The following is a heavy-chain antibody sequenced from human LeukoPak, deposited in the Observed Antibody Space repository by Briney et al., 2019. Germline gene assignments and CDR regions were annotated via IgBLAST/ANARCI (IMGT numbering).Heavy chain of an antibody. CDR1: GFTFSSFA. CDR3: AKNPQGGYYGSGSYYWVY. V-gene: IGHV3-23*01. CDR2: SSGGGSST. D-gene: IGHD3-10*01. Sequence: AGVSLSLAGAGSGFTFSSFALKWVGHAPGQGLVGVSASSGGGSSTFYADSMKGRFPISRDNSKNTPYLQMNGLRAEDTALYYCAKNPQGGYYGSGSYYWVYWGQGTLVTVSS. J-gene: IGHJ4*02.